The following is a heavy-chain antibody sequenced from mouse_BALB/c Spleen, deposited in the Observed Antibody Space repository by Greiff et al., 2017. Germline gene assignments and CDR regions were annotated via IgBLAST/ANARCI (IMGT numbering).Heavy chain of an antibody. D-gene: IGHD2-1*01. CDR1: GYTFTSYW. V-gene: IGHV1-69*02. J-gene: IGHJ4*01. CDR2: IYPSDSYT. Sequence: QVQLKESGAELVRPGASVKLSCKASGYTFTSYWINWVKQRPGQGLEWIGNIYPSDSYTNYNQKFKDKATLTVDKSSSTAYMQLSSPTSEDSAVYYCTRQDAYGNYDAMDYWGQGTSVTVSS. CDR3: TRQDAYGNYDAMDY.